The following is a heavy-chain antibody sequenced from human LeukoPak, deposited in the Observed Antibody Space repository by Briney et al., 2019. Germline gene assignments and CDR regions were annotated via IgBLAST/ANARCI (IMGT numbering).Heavy chain of an antibody. CDR1: GFTFSSYA. D-gene: IGHD4-23*01. Sequence: GGSLRLSCAASGFTFSSYAMHWVRQAPGKGLEWVAVISYDGSNKYYADSVKGRFTISRDNSKNTLYLQMNSLRAEDTAVCYCARDDGGDIWGQGTMVTVSS. V-gene: IGHV3-30-3*01. CDR2: ISYDGSNK. CDR3: ARDDGGDI. J-gene: IGHJ3*02.